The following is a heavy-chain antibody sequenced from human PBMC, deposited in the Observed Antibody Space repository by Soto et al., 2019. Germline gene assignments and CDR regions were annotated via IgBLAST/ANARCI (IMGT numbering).Heavy chain of an antibody. V-gene: IGHV1-18*01. Sequence: ASVKVSCKASGYTFTKYGISWVRQAPGQGLEWMGWISGYNGNTNYAQKYQGGITMTIDTSTTTAYMELGSLTSDDTAVYYCAKNGQLRYYYYRMGGCDQGTTDT. CDR2: ISGYNGNT. CDR1: GYTFTKYG. CDR3: AKNGQLRYYYYRMGG. D-gene: IGHD6-6*01. J-gene: IGHJ6*02.